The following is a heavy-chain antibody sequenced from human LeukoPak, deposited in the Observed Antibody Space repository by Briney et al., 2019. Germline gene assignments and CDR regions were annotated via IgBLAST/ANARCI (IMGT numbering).Heavy chain of an antibody. D-gene: IGHD3-22*01. CDR3: ARDFRDSSGRKVAFDI. V-gene: IGHV1-69*04. Sequence: GASVKVSCKASGGTFSSYAISWVRQAPGQGLEWMGRIIPILGIANYAQKFQGRVTITADKSTSTAYMELSSLRSEDTAVYYCARDFRDSSGRKVAFDIWGQGTMVTVSS. CDR1: GGTFSSYA. CDR2: IIPILGIA. J-gene: IGHJ3*02.